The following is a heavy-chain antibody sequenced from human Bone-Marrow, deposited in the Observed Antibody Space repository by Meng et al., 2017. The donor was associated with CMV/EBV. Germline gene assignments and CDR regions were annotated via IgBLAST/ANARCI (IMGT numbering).Heavy chain of an antibody. J-gene: IGHJ6*02. CDR3: ARDGAAYYDFWSGFSYGMDV. D-gene: IGHD3-3*01. Sequence: GESLKISCAASGFTFSSYSMNWVRQAPGKGLEWVSYISSSSSTIYYADSVKGRLTISRDNAKNSLYLQMNSLRAEDTAVYYCARDGAAYYDFWSGFSYGMDVWGQGTTVTFAS. CDR2: ISSSSSTI. V-gene: IGHV3-48*04. CDR1: GFTFSSYS.